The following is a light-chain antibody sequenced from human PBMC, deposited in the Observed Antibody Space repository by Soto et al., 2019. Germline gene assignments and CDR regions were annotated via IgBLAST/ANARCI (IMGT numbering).Light chain of an antibody. V-gene: IGLV2-8*01. CDR2: EVS. CDR1: SSDVGTSTY. J-gene: IGLJ3*02. Sequence: QSALTQPPSASGSPGQSVTISCTGTSSDVGTSTYVSWFQQLPGKAPKLIIYEVSKRPSGVPDRFSGSKSANTASLTVSGLQAEDEADYYCSSHAGTNCNVLFGGGTKLTVL. CDR3: SSHAGTNCNVL.